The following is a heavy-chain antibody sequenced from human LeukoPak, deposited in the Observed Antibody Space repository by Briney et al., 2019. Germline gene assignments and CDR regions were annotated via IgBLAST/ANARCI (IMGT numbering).Heavy chain of an antibody. J-gene: IGHJ5*02. D-gene: IGHD6-19*01. Sequence: ASVKVSCKASGCTFTTYDINWERQATGQGLEWMGWMNPNSGNTGYTQKFQGRVTMTRNTSISTAYMELSSLRSEDTAVYYCARGRGSGHKENWFDPWGQGTLVTVSS. CDR1: GCTFTTYD. CDR3: ARGRGSGHKENWFDP. CDR2: MNPNSGNT. V-gene: IGHV1-8*01.